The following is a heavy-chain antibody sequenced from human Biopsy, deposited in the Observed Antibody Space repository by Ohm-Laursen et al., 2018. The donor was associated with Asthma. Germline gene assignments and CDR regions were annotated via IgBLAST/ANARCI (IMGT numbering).Heavy chain of an antibody. Sequence: SLRLSCSASGFTFNSYWMSWVRQAPGKGLEWVANIKKDGSEKYYVDSEKGRFTLSRDNAKNSLYLHMNSLRAEDTAVYYCARGGYCSSPACPWGRYATDVWGQGTTVTVSS. J-gene: IGHJ6*02. CDR1: GFTFNSYW. V-gene: IGHV3-7*01. D-gene: IGHD2-8*01. CDR2: IKKDGSEK. CDR3: ARGGYCSSPACPWGRYATDV.